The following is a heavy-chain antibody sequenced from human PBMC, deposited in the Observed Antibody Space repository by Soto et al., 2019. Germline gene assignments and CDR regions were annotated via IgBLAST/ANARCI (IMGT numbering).Heavy chain of an antibody. D-gene: IGHD1-1*01. CDR3: ARGNRDYGMDV. J-gene: IGHJ6*02. V-gene: IGHV4-39*02. Sequence: SETLSLTCDVSGDSISTSSYYWGWIRQPPGKGLEWIASIYYSGATYYNPSLQSRVTISVDTSNNRFSLTLSSLTAADTAVYYCARGNRDYGMDVWGQGTTVTVSS. CDR1: GDSISTSSYY. CDR2: IYYSGAT.